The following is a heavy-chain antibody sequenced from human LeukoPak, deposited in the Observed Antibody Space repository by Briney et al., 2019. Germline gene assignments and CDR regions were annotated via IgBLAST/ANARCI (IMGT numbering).Heavy chain of an antibody. J-gene: IGHJ4*02. Sequence: SQTLSLTCTVSGGSISSGDTTWGWFGKPQGKALEWIGYIYYSGSTYYNPSLKSRVTISVDTSKNQFSLKLSSVTAADTAVYYCASSGRRIYWGQGTLVTVSS. V-gene: IGHV4-30-4*01. CDR1: GGSISSGDTT. D-gene: IGHD1-26*01. CDR2: IYYSGST. CDR3: ASSGRRIY.